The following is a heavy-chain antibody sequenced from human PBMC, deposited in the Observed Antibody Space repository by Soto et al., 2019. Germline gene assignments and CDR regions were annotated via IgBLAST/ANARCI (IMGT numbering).Heavy chain of an antibody. CDR1: GFTFSSYA. CDR3: AKFSSATDRASTEF. Sequence: GWSLRLSCAASGFTFSSYAMSWVRQAPGKGLEWVSSISGSGGSTYYADSVKGRFTISRDNSKNTLYLQMNSLRAEDTAIYYCAKFSSATDRASTEFWGRGALVTVSS. J-gene: IGHJ4*02. D-gene: IGHD6-6*01. V-gene: IGHV3-23*01. CDR2: ISGSGGST.